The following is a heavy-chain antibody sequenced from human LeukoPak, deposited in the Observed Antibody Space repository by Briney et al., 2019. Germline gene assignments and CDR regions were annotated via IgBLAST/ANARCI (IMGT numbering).Heavy chain of an antibody. CDR1: GGSISSSSYY. D-gene: IGHD1-26*01. Sequence: SETLSLTCTVSGGSISSSSYYWGWIRQPPGKGLEWIGSIYYSGSTYYNPSLKSRVTISVDTSKNQFSLKLSSVTAADTAVYYCARDGPRVGATGFDPWGQGTLVTVSS. CDR2: IYYSGST. J-gene: IGHJ5*02. CDR3: ARDGPRVGATGFDP. V-gene: IGHV4-39*07.